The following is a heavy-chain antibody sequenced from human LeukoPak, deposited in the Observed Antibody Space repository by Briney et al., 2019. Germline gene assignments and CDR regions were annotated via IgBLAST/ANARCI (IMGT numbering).Heavy chain of an antibody. CDR1: GGSISSYY. J-gene: IGHJ4*02. CDR3: ARVGKQWLVLYYFDY. V-gene: IGHV4-59*12. D-gene: IGHD6-19*01. CDR2: IYYSGST. Sequence: SETLSLTCTVSGGSISSYYWSWIRQPPGKGLEWIGYIYYSGSTNYNPSLKSRVTISVDTSKNQFSLKLSSVTAADTAVYYCARVGKQWLVLYYFDYWGQGTLVTVSS.